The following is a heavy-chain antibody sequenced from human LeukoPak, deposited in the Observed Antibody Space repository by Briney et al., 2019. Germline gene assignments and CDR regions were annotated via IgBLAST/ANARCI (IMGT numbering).Heavy chain of an antibody. Sequence: PGGSLRLSCVASGFTFSSYAMNWIRQAPGKGLEWVAYFVVTGTIHYADSMRGRFTISRDNAEMSLFLQMTSLRVDDTAVYFCARSNGLRYFDRWGQGALVTVSS. J-gene: IGHJ4*02. V-gene: IGHV3-48*03. CDR1: GFTFSSYA. CDR2: FVVTGTI. D-gene: IGHD4-11*01. CDR3: ARSNGLRYFDR.